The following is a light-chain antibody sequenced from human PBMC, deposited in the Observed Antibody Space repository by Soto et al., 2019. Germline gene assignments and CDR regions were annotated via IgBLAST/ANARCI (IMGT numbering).Light chain of an antibody. Sequence: QSVLTQPPSVSGAPGQKVTISCTGSRSNIGAGYDVNWYQQFPGTAPKLLIYGDSNRPSGVPDRFSGSKSGTSASLAITGLQAEDEADYYRQSYDNSLTESVVFGGGTKLTVL. CDR2: GDS. CDR3: QSYDNSLTESVV. CDR1: RSNIGAGYD. V-gene: IGLV1-40*01. J-gene: IGLJ2*01.